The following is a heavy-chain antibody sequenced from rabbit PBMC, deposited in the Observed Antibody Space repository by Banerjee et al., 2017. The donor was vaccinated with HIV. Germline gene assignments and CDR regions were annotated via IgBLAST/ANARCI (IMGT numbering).Heavy chain of an antibody. CDR3: ARDLAGVIGWNFNL. V-gene: IGHV1S45*01. CDR2: IYAGSSGST. Sequence: QEQLEESGGDLVKPEGSLTLTCTASGFSFSNKYVMCWVRQAPGKGPEWIACIYAGSSGSTYYASWAKGRFTISKTSSTTVTLQMNSLTAADTATYFCARDLAGVIGWNFNLWGPGTLVTVS. D-gene: IGHD4-1*01. J-gene: IGHJ4*01. CDR1: GFSFSNKYV.